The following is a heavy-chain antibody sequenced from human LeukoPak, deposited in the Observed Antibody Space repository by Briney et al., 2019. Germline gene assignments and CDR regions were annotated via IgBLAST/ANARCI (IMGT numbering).Heavy chain of an antibody. CDR1: GGSFSGYY. J-gene: IGHJ6*03. D-gene: IGHD3-10*01. CDR2: INHSGST. V-gene: IGHV4-34*01. CDR3: ARGRNTMVRGALGAETRYYYSYYMDV. Sequence: SETLSLTCAVYGGSFSGYYWSWIRQPPGKGLEWIGEINHSGSTNYNPSPKSRVTISVDTSKTQFSLKLSSVTAADTAVYYCARGRNTMVRGALGAETRYYYSYYMDVWGKGTTVTVSS.